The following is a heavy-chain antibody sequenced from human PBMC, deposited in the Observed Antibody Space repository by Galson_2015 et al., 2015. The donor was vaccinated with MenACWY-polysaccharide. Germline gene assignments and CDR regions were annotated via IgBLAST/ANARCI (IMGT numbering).Heavy chain of an antibody. CDR3: ARIGGMNRGNYYNYGWFDP. Sequence: ETLSLTCTVSGGSISDAFWSWIRQPPGEGLEWIGYAHYSGNTNYSPSLTSRVTISVDTSENQFSLKLSSVTTADTAVYYCARIGGMNRGNYYNYGWFDPWGQGTLVTVSS. CDR1: GGSISDAF. CDR2: AHYSGNT. V-gene: IGHV4-59*01. J-gene: IGHJ5*02. D-gene: IGHD1-26*01.